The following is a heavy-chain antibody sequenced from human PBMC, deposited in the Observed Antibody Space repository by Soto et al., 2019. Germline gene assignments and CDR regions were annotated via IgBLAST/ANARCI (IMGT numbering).Heavy chain of an antibody. CDR2: ISGSGDST. CDR3: AKALSCGFTY. D-gene: IGHD2-21*01. J-gene: IGHJ4*02. V-gene: IGHV3-23*01. Sequence: EVRLLESGGGLVQPGGSLRLSCAASGFTFSVYAMSWVRQAPGKGLGWVSGISGSGDSTHYAASVKGRFTVYRDNSKSMLYLQTNSLRAEDTAIYYCAKALSCGFTYWGQGTLVTVSS. CDR1: GFTFSVYA.